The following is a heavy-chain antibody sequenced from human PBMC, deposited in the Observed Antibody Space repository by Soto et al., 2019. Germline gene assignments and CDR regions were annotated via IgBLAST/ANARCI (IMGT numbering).Heavy chain of an antibody. V-gene: IGHV3-7*03. CDR2: IKQDGSEK. CDR3: AKGYRFGYDFLFPDY. Sequence: EVQLVESGGGLVQPGGSLRLSCAASGFTFSSYWMSWVRQAPGKGLEWVANIKQDGSEKYYVDSVKGRFTISRDNAKNSLYLQMNSLRAEDTAVYYCAKGYRFGYDFLFPDYWGQGTLVTVSS. J-gene: IGHJ4*02. CDR1: GFTFSSYW. D-gene: IGHD3-3*01.